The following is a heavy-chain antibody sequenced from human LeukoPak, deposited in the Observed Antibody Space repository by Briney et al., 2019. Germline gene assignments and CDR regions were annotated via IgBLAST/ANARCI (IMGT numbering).Heavy chain of an antibody. CDR1: GYTFTDYS. CDR2: INPNSGDT. D-gene: IGHD6-13*01. Sequence: SVKVSCKASGYTFTDYSMHWVRQAPGQGLEWMGWINPNSGDTDYAQKFQGRVTMTRDTSISTAYLEVSRLTSDDTAVYFCARDAIAAAGAGAWGQGTLVTVSS. J-gene: IGHJ4*02. CDR3: ARDAIAAAGAGA. V-gene: IGHV1-2*02.